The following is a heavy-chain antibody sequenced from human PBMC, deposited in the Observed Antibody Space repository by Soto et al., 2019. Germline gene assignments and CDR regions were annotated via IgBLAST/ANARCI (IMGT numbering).Heavy chain of an antibody. V-gene: IGHV3-23*01. J-gene: IGHJ6*02. CDR2: ISGSGGST. Sequence: QPGGSLRLSCAASGFTFSSYAMSWVRQAPGKGLEWVSAISGSGGSTYYADSVKGRFTISRDNSKNTLYLQMNSLRAEDTAVYYCAKKGGLVAAPPNGIGYYYYYGMDVWGQGTTVTVSS. CDR1: GFTFSSYA. CDR3: AKKGGLVAAPPNGIGYYYYYGMDV. D-gene: IGHD5-12*01.